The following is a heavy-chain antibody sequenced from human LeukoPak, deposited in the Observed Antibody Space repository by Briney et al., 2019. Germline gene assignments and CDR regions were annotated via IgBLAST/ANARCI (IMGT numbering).Heavy chain of an antibody. CDR1: GFTFTNYG. CDR2: ISGGGGSA. CDR3: AKDGGSLGEVRD. Sequence: PGGSLRLSCTASGFTFTNYGMNWVRQAPGKGLEWVSVISGGGGSAYYADSVMGRFTISRDNSKDTLYLHMNSLRAEDTAVYYCAKDGGSLGEVRDWGQGTLVTVSS. V-gene: IGHV3-23*01. J-gene: IGHJ4*02. D-gene: IGHD3-16*01.